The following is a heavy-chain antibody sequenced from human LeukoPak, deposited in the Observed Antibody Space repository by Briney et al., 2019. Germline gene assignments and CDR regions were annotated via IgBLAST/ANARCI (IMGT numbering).Heavy chain of an antibody. V-gene: IGHV3-30*03. D-gene: IGHD5-18*01. CDR2: ISYDGSDK. CDR3: AGRATSERGYSYGLDY. J-gene: IGHJ4*02. Sequence: GGSLRLSCAASAFTFSSYGMHWVRQAPGKGLEWEALISYDGSDKDYAKSVKGRFTISRDNSKNTLYLQMNSLRAEDTAVYYCAGRATSERGYSYGLDYWGQGTLVTVSS. CDR1: AFTFSSYG.